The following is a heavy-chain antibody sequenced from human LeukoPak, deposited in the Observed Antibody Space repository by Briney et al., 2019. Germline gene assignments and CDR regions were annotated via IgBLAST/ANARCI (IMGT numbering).Heavy chain of an antibody. V-gene: IGHV3-21*01. CDR2: ISSSSSYI. CDR1: GFTFSSYS. J-gene: IGHJ3*02. D-gene: IGHD2-2*01. CDR3: ARAFGYCSSTSCPDAFDI. Sequence: GGSLRLSCAASGFTFSSYSMNWVRQAPGKGLEWVSSISSSSSYIYYADSVKGRFTISRDNAKNSLYLQMNSLSAEDTAVYYCARAFGYCSSTSCPDAFDIWGQGTMVTVSS.